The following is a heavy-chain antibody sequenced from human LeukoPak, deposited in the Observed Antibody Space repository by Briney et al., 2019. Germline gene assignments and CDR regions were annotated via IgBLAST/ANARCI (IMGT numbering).Heavy chain of an antibody. V-gene: IGHV3-30-3*01. D-gene: IGHD4-17*01. Sequence: GRSLRLSCAASGFTFSSYAMHWGRQAPGKGLEWVAVISYDGSNKYYADSVKGRFTISRDNSKNTLYLQMNSLRAEDTAVYYCARGGFVMTTADFDYWGQGTLVTVSS. J-gene: IGHJ4*02. CDR1: GFTFSSYA. CDR3: ARGGFVMTTADFDY. CDR2: ISYDGSNK.